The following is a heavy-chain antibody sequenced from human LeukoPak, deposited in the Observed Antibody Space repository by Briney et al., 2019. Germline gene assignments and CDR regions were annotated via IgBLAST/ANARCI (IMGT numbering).Heavy chain of an antibody. D-gene: IGHD5/OR15-5a*01. CDR2: ISGSGGST. CDR3: AKSLLSRGCLVY. V-gene: IGHV3-23*01. CDR1: GFTFTSYA. J-gene: IGHJ4*02. Sequence: GGSLRLPCAASGFTFTSYAMSWVLQARGKGLEWVSAISGSGGSTYYADSVKGRFTISRDNSKNTLYLQMNSLRAEDTAVYYCAKSLLSRGCLVYWGQGTLVTVSS.